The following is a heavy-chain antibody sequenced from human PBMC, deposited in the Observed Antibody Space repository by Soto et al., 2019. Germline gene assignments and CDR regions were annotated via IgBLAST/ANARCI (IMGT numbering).Heavy chain of an antibody. CDR1: GYTFTSYG. CDR2: ISAYNGNI. CDR3: ARDLSGYYYGMDV. D-gene: IGHD6-25*01. Sequence: ASVKVSCKTSGYTFTSYGISWVRQAPGQGLEWMGWISAYNGNINYAQKLQGRVTMTTDTSTSTAYMELRSLRSDDTAVYYCARDLSGYYYGMDVWGQGTTVTVSS. V-gene: IGHV1-18*01. J-gene: IGHJ6*02.